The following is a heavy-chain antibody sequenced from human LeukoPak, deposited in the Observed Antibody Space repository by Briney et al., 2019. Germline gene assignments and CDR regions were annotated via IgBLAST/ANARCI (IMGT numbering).Heavy chain of an antibody. CDR3: AKGSSSSWYFNWFDP. Sequence: GGSLRLSCAASGFTFDDYAMHWVRQAPGKGLEWVSGISWYSGSIGYAVSVKGRFPISRDNAKNSLYLQMNSLRAEDTALYYCAKGSSSSWYFNWFDPWGQGTLVTVSS. D-gene: IGHD6-13*01. CDR1: GFTFDDYA. V-gene: IGHV3-9*01. J-gene: IGHJ5*02. CDR2: ISWYSGSI.